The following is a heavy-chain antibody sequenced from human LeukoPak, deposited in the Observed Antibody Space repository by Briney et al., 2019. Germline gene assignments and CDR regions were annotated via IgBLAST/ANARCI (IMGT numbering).Heavy chain of an antibody. CDR3: AKDQYGSDYYYGMDV. J-gene: IGHJ6*02. CDR1: GFTFSSYA. CDR2: ITSTGGTT. Sequence: GGSLRLSCAASGFTFSSYAMSWVRQAPGKGLEWVSAITSTGGTTYYADSVKGRFTISRDNSKNTLYLQMNSLRPEDTAVYYCAKDQYGSDYYYGMDVWGQGTTVTVSS. V-gene: IGHV3-23*01. D-gene: IGHD3-10*01.